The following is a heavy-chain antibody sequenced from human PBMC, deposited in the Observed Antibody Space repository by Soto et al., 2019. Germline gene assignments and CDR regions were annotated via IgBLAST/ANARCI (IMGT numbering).Heavy chain of an antibody. J-gene: IGHJ5*02. CDR1: GGSFSGYY. Sequence: PSETLSLTCAVYGGSFSGYYWSWIRQPPGKGLEWIGEINHSGSTNYNPSLKSRVTISVDTSKNQFSLKLSSVTAADTAVYYCARGGYYYDSSGYYFAWGQGILVTVSS. CDR2: INHSGST. V-gene: IGHV4-34*01. D-gene: IGHD3-22*01. CDR3: ARGGYYYDSSGYYFA.